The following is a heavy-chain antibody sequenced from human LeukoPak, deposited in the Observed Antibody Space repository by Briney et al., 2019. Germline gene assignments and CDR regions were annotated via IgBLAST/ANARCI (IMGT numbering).Heavy chain of an antibody. J-gene: IGHJ2*01. CDR2: VSYSGTT. D-gene: IGHD5-18*01. CDR3: ARSGYSYDSAVYWNFDL. CDR1: GGSISSYY. Sequence: SETLSLTCTVSGGSISSYYWTRIRQPPGKGLEWIGYVSYSGTTKYNPSLKSRVTMSVDMSKNRLSLRLTSVTAADTAVYYCARSGYSYDSAVYWNFDLWGRGTLVTVSS. V-gene: IGHV4-59*01.